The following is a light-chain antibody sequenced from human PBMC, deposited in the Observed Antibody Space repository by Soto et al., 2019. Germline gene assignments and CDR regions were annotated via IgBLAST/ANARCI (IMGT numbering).Light chain of an antibody. CDR3: SSYTSSSTL. CDR2: DVS. Sequence: QSVLTQPASVSGSPGQSITISCTGTSSDVGGHNYVSWYQQHPGKAPKLMIYDVSNRPSGVSNRLSGSKSGNTASLTISGLQAEDEADYYCSSYTSSSTLFGTGTKVTVL. CDR1: SSDVGGHNY. J-gene: IGLJ1*01. V-gene: IGLV2-14*01.